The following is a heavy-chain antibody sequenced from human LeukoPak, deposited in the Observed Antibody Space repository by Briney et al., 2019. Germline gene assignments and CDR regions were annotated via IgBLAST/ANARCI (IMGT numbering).Heavy chain of an antibody. D-gene: IGHD2-15*01. CDR2: ISHHGSNK. V-gene: IGHV3-30*18. Sequence: PGTSLRLSCAASEFTFSSYAMHWVRQAPGKGLEWVAFISHHGSNKYYADSVKGRFTISRDNSKNTLNLQMNSLRTEDTAVYYCAKPRDIDSWAFDVWGQGTMVTVS. CDR3: AKPRDIDSWAFDV. CDR1: EFTFSSYA. J-gene: IGHJ3*01.